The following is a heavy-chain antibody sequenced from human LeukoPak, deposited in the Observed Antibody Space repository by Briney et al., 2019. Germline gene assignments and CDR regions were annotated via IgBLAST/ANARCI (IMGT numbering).Heavy chain of an antibody. CDR2: ANPSGGST. V-gene: IGHV1-46*01. D-gene: IGHD6-13*01. Sequence: ASVKVSCKASGYTFTNYYMHWVRQAPGQGLEWMGRANPSGGSTSYAQKFQDRVTMTRDTSTSTVYMELSSLRSEDTALYYCARHLGAAAGSHNWFDLWGQGPLVTVSS. CDR1: GYTFTNYY. CDR3: ARHLGAAAGSHNWFDL. J-gene: IGHJ5*02.